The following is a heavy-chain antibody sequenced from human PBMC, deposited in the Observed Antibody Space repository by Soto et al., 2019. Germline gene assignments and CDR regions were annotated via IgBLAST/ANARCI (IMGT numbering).Heavy chain of an antibody. CDR3: ARHSTSQSSSSWLSGAFYYYYGMDV. CDR2: IDPSDSYT. Sequence: RGESLKISCKGSGYSFTSYWISWVRQMPGKGLEWMGRIDPSDSYTNYSPSFQGHVTISADKSISTAYLQWSSLKASDTAMYYCARHSTSQSSSSWLSGAFYYYYGMDVWGQGTTVTVSS. CDR1: GYSFTSYW. D-gene: IGHD6-13*01. V-gene: IGHV5-10-1*01. J-gene: IGHJ6*02.